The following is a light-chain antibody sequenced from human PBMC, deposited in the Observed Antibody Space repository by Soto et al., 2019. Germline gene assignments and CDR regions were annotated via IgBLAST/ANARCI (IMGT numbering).Light chain of an antibody. Sequence: EIVLTQSPGTPSLSPGERATLSCRASQSVSSSYLAWDQQKPGQAPRLLSYGASSRATGIPDRFRGIGSATDFTLTISRLEPEDFAVYYCQQYGSSPLYTFGQGTKLEIK. V-gene: IGKV3-20*01. J-gene: IGKJ2*01. CDR2: GAS. CDR3: QQYGSSPLYT. CDR1: QSVSSSY.